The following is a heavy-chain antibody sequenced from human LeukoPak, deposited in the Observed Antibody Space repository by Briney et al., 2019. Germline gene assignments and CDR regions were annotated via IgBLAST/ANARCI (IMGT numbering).Heavy chain of an antibody. V-gene: IGHV3-30-3*01. CDR3: AKDGRPKLSIAIANFFDY. D-gene: IGHD2-21*01. CDR1: GFTFSSYA. J-gene: IGHJ4*01. CDR2: ISYDGSNK. Sequence: GGSLRLSCAASGFTFSSYAMHWVRQAPGKGLEWVAVISYDGSNKYYADSVKGRFTISRDDSKSTVYLQMNSLRADDTAVYYCAKDGRPKLSIAIANFFDYWGHGTLVTVSS.